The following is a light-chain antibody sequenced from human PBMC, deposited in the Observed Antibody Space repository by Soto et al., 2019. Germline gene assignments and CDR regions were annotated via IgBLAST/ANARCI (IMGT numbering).Light chain of an antibody. CDR2: KAS. CDR1: QTISSW. Sequence: DIQMTQSPSTLSGSVGDRVTISCRASQTISSWLAWYQQKPGKAPKLLIYKASTLKSGVPSRFSGSGSGTEFTLTISSLQPDDFATYYCQHYDNLPPTFGPGTKVDIK. CDR3: QHYDNLPPT. V-gene: IGKV1-5*03. J-gene: IGKJ3*01.